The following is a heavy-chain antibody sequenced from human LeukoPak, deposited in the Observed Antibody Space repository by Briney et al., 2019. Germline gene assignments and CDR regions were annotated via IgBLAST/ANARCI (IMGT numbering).Heavy chain of an antibody. D-gene: IGHD1-26*01. V-gene: IGHV3-30*18. J-gene: IGHJ4*02. CDR3: AKPAQSGSYMYRFDS. CDR1: GFTFSSYG. CDR2: ISYDGSNK. Sequence: GRSLRLSCAASGFTFSSYGMHWVRQAPGKGLEWVTVISYDGSNKEYADSVKGRFTIPRDNSKTTLSLQMNSLRPDDTGVYYCAKPAQSGSYMYRFDSWGQGTLVTVSS.